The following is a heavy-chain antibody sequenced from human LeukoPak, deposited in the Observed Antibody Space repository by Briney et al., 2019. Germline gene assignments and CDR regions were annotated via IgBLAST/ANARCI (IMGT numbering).Heavy chain of an antibody. CDR2: IRQDGSEK. Sequence: GGSLRLSCAASGFTFSTYWMSWVRQAPGKGLEWVANIRQDGSEKYYVDFVKGRFTISRDNAKNSLYLQMNSLRAEDTAMYYCARDSAGNDYWGQGTLVTVSS. V-gene: IGHV3-7*01. J-gene: IGHJ4*02. CDR1: GFTFSTYW. D-gene: IGHD6-13*01. CDR3: ARDSAGNDY.